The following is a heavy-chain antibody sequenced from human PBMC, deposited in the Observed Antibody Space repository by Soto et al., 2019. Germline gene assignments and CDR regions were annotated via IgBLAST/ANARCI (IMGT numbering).Heavy chain of an antibody. CDR1: GFTFSSYA. Sequence: GGSLRLSCAASGFTFSSYAMHWVRQAPGKGLEWVAVISYDGSNKYYADSVKGRFTISRDNSKNTLYLQMNSLRAEDTAVYYCARAPGMTTSDGIDIVDYWGQGTLVTVSS. CDR3: ARAPGMTTSDGIDIVDY. D-gene: IGHD4-17*01. V-gene: IGHV3-30-3*01. CDR2: ISYDGSNK. J-gene: IGHJ4*02.